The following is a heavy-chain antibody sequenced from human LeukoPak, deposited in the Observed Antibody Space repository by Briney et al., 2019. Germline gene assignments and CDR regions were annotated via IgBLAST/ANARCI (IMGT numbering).Heavy chain of an antibody. CDR1: GYTFTSYG. CDR2: ISAYNGNT. CDR3: ARRSTTDYYDSSGYYSSYYHGMDV. V-gene: IGHV1-18*01. J-gene: IGHJ6*02. D-gene: IGHD3-22*01. Sequence: ASVKVSCKASGYTFTSYGISWVRQAPGQGLEWMGWISAYNGNTNYAQKLQGRVTMTTDTSTSTAYMELRSLRSDDTAVYYCARRSTTDYYDSSGYYSSYYHGMDVWGQGTTVTVSS.